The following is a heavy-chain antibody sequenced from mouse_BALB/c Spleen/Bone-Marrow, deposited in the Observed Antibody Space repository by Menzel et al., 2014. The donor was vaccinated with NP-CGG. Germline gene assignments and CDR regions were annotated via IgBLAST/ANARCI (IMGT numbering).Heavy chain of an antibody. CDR3: TGRGTGNAMDY. CDR2: IYPSDSYT. J-gene: IGHJ4*01. D-gene: IGHD3-3*01. Sequence: VQLQQSGAELVRPGASVKLSCKASGYTFTSYWINWVKQRPGQGLEWIGNIYPSDSYTNYNQKFKDKATLTVDKSSSTAYMQLSSPTSEDSAVYYCTGRGTGNAMDYWGQGTSVTVSS. V-gene: IGHV1-69*02. CDR1: GYTFTSYW.